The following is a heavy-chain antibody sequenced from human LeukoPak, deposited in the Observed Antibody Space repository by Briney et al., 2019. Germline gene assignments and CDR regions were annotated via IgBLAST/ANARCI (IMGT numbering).Heavy chain of an antibody. CDR1: GASMTTSY. CDR3: VRTARAFGY. D-gene: IGHD3-10*01. CDR2: IYYAGDT. Sequence: PSETLSLTCSVSGASMTTSYWSWVRQPPGKGLEVIGYIYYAGDTNHNPSLRSRVTLSLDTSKNQFSLELRSVTAADTAVYYCVRTARAFGYWGQGILVTVAS. V-gene: IGHV4-59*13. J-gene: IGHJ4*02.